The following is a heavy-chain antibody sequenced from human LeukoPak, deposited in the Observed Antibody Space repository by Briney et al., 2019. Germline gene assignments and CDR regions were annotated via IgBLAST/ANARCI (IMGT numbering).Heavy chain of an antibody. D-gene: IGHD3-10*01. J-gene: IGHJ3*02. CDR1: GFTFDDYA. CDR2: ISWNSGSI. V-gene: IGHV3-9*01. Sequence: GGSLRLSCAASGFTFDDYAMHWVRQAPGKGLEWVSGISWNSGSIGYADSVKGRFTISRDNAKNSLYLQMNSLRAEDTALYYCAKGVRITMVRGAFDIWGQGTMVTVSS. CDR3: AKGVRITMVRGAFDI.